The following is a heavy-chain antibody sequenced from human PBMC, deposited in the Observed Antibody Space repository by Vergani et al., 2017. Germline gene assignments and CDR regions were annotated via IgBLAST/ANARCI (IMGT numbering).Heavy chain of an antibody. Sequence: QVQLQESGPGLVKPSETLSLTCTVSGGSISSYYWSWIRQPPGKGLEWIGYIYYSGSTNYNPSLKSRVTISVDTSKNQFSLKLSSVTAADTAVYYCARTYRTGNWFDPSGQGTLVTVSS. V-gene: IGHV4-59*01. CDR1: GGSISSYY. D-gene: IGHD1-14*01. CDR3: ARTYRTGNWFDP. CDR2: IYYSGST. J-gene: IGHJ5*02.